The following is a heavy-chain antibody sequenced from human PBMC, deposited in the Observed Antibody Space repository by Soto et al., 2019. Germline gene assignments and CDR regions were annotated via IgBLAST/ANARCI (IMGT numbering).Heavy chain of an antibody. CDR1: GFTVSSNY. Sequence: EVQLVESGGGLIQPGGSLRLSCAASGFTVSSNYMSWVRQAPGKGLEWVSGISWNSGSIGYADSVKGRFTISRDNAKNSLYLQMNSLRAEDTALYYCAKDIYYDSSETGYFDYWGQGTLVTVSS. CDR2: ISWNSGSI. J-gene: IGHJ4*02. V-gene: IGHV3-9*01. D-gene: IGHD3-22*01. CDR3: AKDIYYDSSETGYFDY.